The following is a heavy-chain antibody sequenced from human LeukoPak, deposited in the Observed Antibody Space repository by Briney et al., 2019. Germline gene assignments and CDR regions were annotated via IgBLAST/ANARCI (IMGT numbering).Heavy chain of an antibody. CDR1: GVSISSYY. CDR2: IYYSGST. CDR3: ARHPGRYSSSWYTDAFDI. J-gene: IGHJ3*02. Sequence: PSETLSLTCTVSGVSISSYYWSWIRQPPGKGLEWIGYIYYSGSTNYNPSLKSRVTISVDTSKNQFSLKLSSVTAADTAVYYCARHPGRYSSSWYTDAFDIWGQGTMVTVSS. V-gene: IGHV4-59*08. D-gene: IGHD6-13*01.